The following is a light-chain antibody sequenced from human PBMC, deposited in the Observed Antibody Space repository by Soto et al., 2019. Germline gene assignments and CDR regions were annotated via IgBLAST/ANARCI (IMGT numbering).Light chain of an antibody. CDR1: SSDVGGYNY. Sequence: QSVLTQPASVSGSPGQSITISCTGTSSDVGGYNYVSWYQQHPGKAPKLMIYEVSNRPSGVSNRFSGSKSGNTASLTISGLLAEDEADYYCSAYTSSSTLGVFGGGTNVTVL. J-gene: IGLJ3*02. V-gene: IGLV2-14*01. CDR2: EVS. CDR3: SAYTSSSTLGV.